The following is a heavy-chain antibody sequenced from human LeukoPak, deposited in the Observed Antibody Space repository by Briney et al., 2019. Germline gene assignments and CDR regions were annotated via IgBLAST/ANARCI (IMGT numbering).Heavy chain of an antibody. CDR1: GGSISRYY. Sequence: SETLSLTCTVSGGSISRYYWSWIRQPPGKGLEWIGYIYYSGSTNYNPSLKSRVTISVDTSKNQFSLKLSSVTAADTAVYYCASANLGYCSGGSCLEGYWGQGTLVTVSS. J-gene: IGHJ4*02. CDR2: IYYSGST. V-gene: IGHV4-59*01. D-gene: IGHD2-15*01. CDR3: ASANLGYCSGGSCLEGY.